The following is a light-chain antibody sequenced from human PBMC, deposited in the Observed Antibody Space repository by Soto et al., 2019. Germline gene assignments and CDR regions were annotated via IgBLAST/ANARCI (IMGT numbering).Light chain of an antibody. CDR1: QSINSKS. J-gene: IGKJ3*01. V-gene: IGKV3-20*01. Sequence: EIVLTQSPGTLSLSPGEGATVSCRVSQSINSKSLVWYQRKFGQAPRLLIYNTSSRATGITDRFSGSGSGTAFTLSISRLEADDFAVYYCQRCGGSFIFGPGTKVDFK. CDR2: NTS. CDR3: QRCGGSFI.